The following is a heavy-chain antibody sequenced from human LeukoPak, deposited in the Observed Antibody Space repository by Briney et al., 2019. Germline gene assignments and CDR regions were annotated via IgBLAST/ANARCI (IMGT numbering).Heavy chain of an antibody. J-gene: IGHJ4*02. Sequence: GGSLRPSCAASGFTFSSYSMNWVRQAPGKGLEWVSSISSSSSYIYYADSVKGRFTISRDNAKNSLYLQMNSLRAEDTAVYYCARSPGWDFWSGYIDYWGQGTLVTVSS. CDR2: ISSSSSYI. CDR3: ARSPGWDFWSGYIDY. CDR1: GFTFSSYS. D-gene: IGHD3-3*01. V-gene: IGHV3-21*01.